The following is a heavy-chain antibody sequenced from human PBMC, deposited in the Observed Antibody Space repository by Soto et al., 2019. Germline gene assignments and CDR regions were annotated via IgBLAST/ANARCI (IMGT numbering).Heavy chain of an antibody. CDR2: ISSSSSYI. D-gene: IGHD6-13*01. Sequence: GGSLRLSCAASGFTFSSHSMNWVRQAPGKGLEWVSSISSSSSYIYYADSVKGRFTISRDNAKNSLYLQMNSLRAEDTAVYYCARDHLTSPRSSWYRGDYYYYGMDVWGQGTTVTVSS. CDR3: ARDHLTSPRSSWYRGDYYYYGMDV. CDR1: GFTFSSHS. J-gene: IGHJ6*02. V-gene: IGHV3-21*01.